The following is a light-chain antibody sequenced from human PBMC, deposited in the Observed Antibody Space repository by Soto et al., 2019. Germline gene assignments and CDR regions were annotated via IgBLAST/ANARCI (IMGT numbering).Light chain of an antibody. CDR2: GAS. CDR3: QQYNNWPFP. CDR1: QTISSN. J-gene: IGKJ1*01. Sequence: EIVLTQSPGTLSLSPGERATLSCRASQTISSNSLAWYQQKPGQAPRLLISGASSRATGIPDRFSGSGSGTEFTLTISSLQSEDFAVYYCQQYNNWPFPFGQGTKVDIK. V-gene: IGKV3D-15*01.